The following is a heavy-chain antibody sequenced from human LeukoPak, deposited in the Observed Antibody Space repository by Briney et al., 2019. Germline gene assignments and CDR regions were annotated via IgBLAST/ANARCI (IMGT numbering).Heavy chain of an antibody. CDR1: GFTFSNAW. V-gene: IGHV3-15*01. Sequence: GGSLRLSCAASGFTFSNAWMSWVRQAPGKGLEWVGRIKSKTDGGTTDYAAPVKGIFTISRDDSKNTLYLQMNSLKTEDTAVYYCTTHYDYCGGDCYSLGYWGQGTLVTVSS. J-gene: IGHJ4*02. CDR3: TTHYDYCGGDCYSLGY. CDR2: IKSKTDGGTT. D-gene: IGHD2-21*02.